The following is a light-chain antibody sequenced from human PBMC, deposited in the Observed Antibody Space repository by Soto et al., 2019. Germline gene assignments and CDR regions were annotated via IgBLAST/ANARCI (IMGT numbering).Light chain of an antibody. Sequence: QPVLTQSPSASASLGASVRLTCTLSSGHISHSIAWHQQQPGKGPRFLMKIKTDGTHMKGEGIPDRFSGSSSGAERYLTIFRLQSEDEADYHCQAWGSGAAVFGGGTQLTVL. V-gene: IGLV4-69*01. CDR1: SGHISHS. CDR2: IKTDGTH. J-gene: IGLJ7*01. CDR3: QAWGSGAAV.